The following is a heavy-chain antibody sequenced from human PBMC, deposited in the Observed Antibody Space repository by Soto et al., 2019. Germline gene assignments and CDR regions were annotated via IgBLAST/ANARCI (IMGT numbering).Heavy chain of an antibody. Sequence: GGSLRLSCAASGFNFRTYSLSWVRQAPGKGLEWVASISSSAVYIDYADSVKGRFTISRDNANNSLYLQMNSLRAEDTATYYCVRDGLDYYDTERLYFDKWGQGTLVTVSS. D-gene: IGHD3-22*01. J-gene: IGHJ4*02. CDR2: ISSSAVYI. V-gene: IGHV3-21*01. CDR3: VRDGLDYYDTERLYFDK. CDR1: GFNFRTYS.